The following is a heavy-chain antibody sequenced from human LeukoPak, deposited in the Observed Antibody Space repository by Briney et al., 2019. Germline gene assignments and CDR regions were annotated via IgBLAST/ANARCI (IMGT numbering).Heavy chain of an antibody. CDR3: ASLPVRGYSYGYGY. CDR2: IYYSGST. CDR1: GGSISSYY. Sequence: SETLSLTCTVSGGSISSYYWSWIRQPPGKGLEWIGYIYYSGSTNYNPSLKGRVTISVDTSKNQFSLKLSSVTAADTAVYYCASLPVRGYSYGYGYWGQGTLVTVSS. D-gene: IGHD5-18*01. J-gene: IGHJ4*02. V-gene: IGHV4-59*08.